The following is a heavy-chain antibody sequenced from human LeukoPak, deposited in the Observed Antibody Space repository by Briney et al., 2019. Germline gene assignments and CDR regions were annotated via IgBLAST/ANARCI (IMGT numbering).Heavy chain of an antibody. Sequence: GGSLRLSCAASGFTFSSYGMGWVRQAPGKGLEWVSAISGSGGSTYYADSVKGRFTISRDNSKNTLFLQMNSLRAEDTAVYYCAKELSSGWFYFDYWGQGTLVTVSS. CDR3: AKELSSGWFYFDY. J-gene: IGHJ4*02. D-gene: IGHD6-19*01. V-gene: IGHV3-23*01. CDR1: GFTFSSYG. CDR2: ISGSGGST.